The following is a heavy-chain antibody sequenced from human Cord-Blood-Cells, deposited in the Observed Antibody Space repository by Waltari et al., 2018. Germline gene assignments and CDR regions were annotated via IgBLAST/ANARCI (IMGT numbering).Heavy chain of an antibody. D-gene: IGHD6-6*01. CDR2: ISPTFVTT. V-gene: IGHV1-69*01. CDR3: ATTHRYSSSSFDY. Sequence: QVQLVQSGAGGKKPGSSVKVSCKASGGTFSSFAISWVRQAPGQGLEWMGGISPTFVTTNYAQKYQGRVTITADESTRTANMELSSLRSEDTAVYYCATTHRYSSSSFDYWGQGTLVTVSS. J-gene: IGHJ4*02. CDR1: GGTFSSFA.